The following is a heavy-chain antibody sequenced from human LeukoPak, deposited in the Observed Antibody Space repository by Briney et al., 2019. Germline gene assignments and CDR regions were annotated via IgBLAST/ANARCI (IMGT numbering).Heavy chain of an antibody. CDR3: ARVPGEWSMYYFDY. Sequence: SVKVSCKASGGTFSSYTISWVRQAPGQGLEWMGRIIPILGIANYAQKFQGRVTITADESTSTAYMELSSLRSEDTAVYYCARVPGEWSMYYFDYWGQGTLVTVSS. V-gene: IGHV1-69*02. CDR2: IIPILGIA. CDR1: GGTFSSYT. D-gene: IGHD3-3*01. J-gene: IGHJ4*02.